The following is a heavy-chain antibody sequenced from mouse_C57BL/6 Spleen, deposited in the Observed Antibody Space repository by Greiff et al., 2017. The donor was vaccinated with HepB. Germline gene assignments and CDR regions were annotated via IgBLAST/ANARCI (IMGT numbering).Heavy chain of an antibody. CDR1: GYTFTDYY. D-gene: IGHD2-4*01. J-gene: IGHJ4*01. CDR2: MYPGSGNT. CDR3: ARYIPDYYYAMDY. Sequence: QVQLQQSGAELVRPGASVKLSCKASGYTFTDYYINWVKPRPGKGLEWIARMYPGSGNTYYNEKFKGKATLTAEKSSSTAYMQLSSLTSEDSAVYFCARYIPDYYYAMDYWGQGTSVTVSS. V-gene: IGHV1-76*01.